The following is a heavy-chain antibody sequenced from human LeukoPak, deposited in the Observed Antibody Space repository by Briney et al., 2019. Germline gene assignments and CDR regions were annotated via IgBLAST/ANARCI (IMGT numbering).Heavy chain of an antibody. Sequence: GGSLRLSCAASGFTFGSSAMSWVRQAPGKGPEWVATFSRSGPDTYYADSVKGRFTIFRDNSKNMLYLQMKSLRAEDTAIYYCAKGSFGSWYYFDYWGQGTLVTVSS. D-gene: IGHD6-13*01. V-gene: IGHV3-23*01. CDR2: FSRSGPDT. J-gene: IGHJ4*02. CDR3: AKGSFGSWYYFDY. CDR1: GFTFGSSA.